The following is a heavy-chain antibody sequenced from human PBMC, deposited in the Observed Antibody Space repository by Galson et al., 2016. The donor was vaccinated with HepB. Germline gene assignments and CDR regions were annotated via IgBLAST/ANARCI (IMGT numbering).Heavy chain of an antibody. CDR1: GDSISSYF. Sequence: SETLSLTCTVSGDSISSYFWSWVRQPPGNGLEYIGFIRYSGAVNSSPSLRGRITMSVDTSKSRLSLELTSVTPADTAVYYCARLGTCGRDCYSFDYWGQGVLVTVSS. CDR2: IRYSGAV. D-gene: IGHD2-21*02. J-gene: IGHJ4*02. V-gene: IGHV4-59*01. CDR3: ARLGTCGRDCYSFDY.